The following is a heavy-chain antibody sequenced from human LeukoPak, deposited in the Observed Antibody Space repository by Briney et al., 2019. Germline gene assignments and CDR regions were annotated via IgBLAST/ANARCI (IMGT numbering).Heavy chain of an antibody. CDR3: ARAWSSSYCIFDY. Sequence: SETLSLTCAVYGGSFSGYYWSWIRQPPGKGLEWIGEINHSGSTNYNPSLKSRVTISVDTSKNQFSLKLSSVTAADTAVYYCARAWSSSYCIFDYWGQGTLVTVSS. CDR1: GGSFSGYY. V-gene: IGHV4-34*01. J-gene: IGHJ4*02. D-gene: IGHD2-15*01. CDR2: INHSGST.